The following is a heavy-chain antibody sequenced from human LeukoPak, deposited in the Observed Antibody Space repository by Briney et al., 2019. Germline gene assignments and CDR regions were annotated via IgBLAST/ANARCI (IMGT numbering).Heavy chain of an antibody. V-gene: IGHV4-39*01. J-gene: IGHJ4*02. CDR1: GGSISSSSYY. D-gene: IGHD6-6*01. CDR2: IYYSGST. CDR3: ARLLEYSSSSGHFDY. Sequence: SETLSLTCTVSGGSISSSSYYWGWIRQPPGKGLEWIGSIYYSGSTYYNPSLKSRVTISVDTSKNQFSLKLSSVTAADTAVYYCARLLEYSSSSGHFDYWGQGTLVTVSS.